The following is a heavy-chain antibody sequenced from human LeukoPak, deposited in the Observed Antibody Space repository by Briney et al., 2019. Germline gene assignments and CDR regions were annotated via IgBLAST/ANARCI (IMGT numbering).Heavy chain of an antibody. J-gene: IGHJ4*02. D-gene: IGHD6-6*01. CDR2: IIPIFGIA. Sequence: SVKVSCKASGGTFSSYAISWVRQAPGQGLEWMGRIIPIFGIANYAQKFQGRVTITADKSTSTAYMELSSLRSEDTAVYYCARDPVAHSSSDVTFDYWGQGTLVTVSS. CDR1: GGTFSSYA. CDR3: ARDPVAHSSSDVTFDY. V-gene: IGHV1-69*04.